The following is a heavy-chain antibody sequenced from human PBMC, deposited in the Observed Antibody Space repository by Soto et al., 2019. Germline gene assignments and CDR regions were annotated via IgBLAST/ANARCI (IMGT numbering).Heavy chain of an antibody. CDR3: ARDHRQLWALDY. CDR1: GFTFSSYW. D-gene: IGHD5-18*01. V-gene: IGHV3-74*01. Sequence: EVQLVESGGGLVQPGGSLRLSCAASGFTFSSYWMHWVRQAPGKGLVWVSRINSDGSSTSYADSVKGRFTISRDNAKNTLYLQMNRLRAEDTAVYYCARDHRQLWALDYWGQGTLVTVSS. CDR2: INSDGSST. J-gene: IGHJ4*02.